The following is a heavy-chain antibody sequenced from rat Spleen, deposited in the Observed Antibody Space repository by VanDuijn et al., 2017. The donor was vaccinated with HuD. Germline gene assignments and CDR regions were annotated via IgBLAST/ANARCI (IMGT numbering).Heavy chain of an antibody. Sequence: EVQLVESGGGLVQPGRSMKLSCAASGFIFRNYDMVWVRQAPTKGLEWVAAISPSGGTTYYRDSVKGRFTVSRDNAKNTQYLQMDSLRSEDTATYYCARHGATTGFYFDYWGQGVMVTVSS. J-gene: IGHJ2*01. D-gene: IGHD1-11*01. CDR2: ISPSGGTT. CDR3: ARHGATTGFYFDY. V-gene: IGHV5S13*01. CDR1: GFIFRNYD.